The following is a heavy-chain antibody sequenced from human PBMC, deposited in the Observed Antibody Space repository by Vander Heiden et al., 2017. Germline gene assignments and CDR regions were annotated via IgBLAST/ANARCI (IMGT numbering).Heavy chain of an antibody. D-gene: IGHD3-22*01. V-gene: IGHV1-69*18. CDR1: GGNFGSYA. CDR3: ARDALEYYVIMGYKRFDY. J-gene: IGHJ4*02. Sequence: VQLVQPGAEAKKPASSVKASCKASGGNFGSYAISRVRQAPEHGLDWRGRVITIFGTENYAQKYQGRVTITADESTSTAYMVLSSLRYEDTAVYYCARDALEYYVIMGYKRFDYRGQGTMVTLSS. CDR2: VITIFGTE.